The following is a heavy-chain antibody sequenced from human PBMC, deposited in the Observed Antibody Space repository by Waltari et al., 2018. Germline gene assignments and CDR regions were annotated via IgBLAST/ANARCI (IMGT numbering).Heavy chain of an antibody. CDR3: SGGEVTGTDF. CDR2: FRRTPYNYAT. D-gene: IGHD6-19*01. J-gene: IGHJ4*02. CDR1: GFSFSGST. V-gene: IGHV3-73*01. Sequence: EVQVVESGGGLVQPGGSLKLSCATSGFSFSGSTIHWVRQTSWKWLEWVGRFRRTPYNYATAYSASVKGRFTISRDDSKNTAYLQMNNLMTEDTAVYYCSGGEVTGTDFWGQGTLVTVSS.